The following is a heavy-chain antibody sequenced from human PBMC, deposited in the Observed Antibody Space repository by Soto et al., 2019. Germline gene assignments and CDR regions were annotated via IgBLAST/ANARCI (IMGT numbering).Heavy chain of an antibody. CDR3: ARARFLEWSRGRNWFDP. Sequence: PGGSLRLSCAASGFTLSSYGMHWVRQAPGKGLEWVAVIWYDGSNKYYADSVKGRFTISRDNSKNTLYLQMNSLRAEDTAVYYCARARFLEWSRGRNWFDPWGQGTLVTVSS. CDR1: GFTLSSYG. D-gene: IGHD3-3*01. CDR2: IWYDGSNK. V-gene: IGHV3-33*01. J-gene: IGHJ5*02.